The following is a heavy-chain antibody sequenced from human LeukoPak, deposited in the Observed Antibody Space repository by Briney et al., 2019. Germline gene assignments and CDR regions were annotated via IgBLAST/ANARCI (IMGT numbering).Heavy chain of an antibody. CDR1: GFTFSSYA. CDR3: AKDHGSSSVWIFDY. J-gene: IGHJ4*02. CDR2: ISGSGDRT. D-gene: IGHD6-19*01. V-gene: IGHV3-23*01. Sequence: QCGGSLRLSCAASGFTFSSYAMSLVRQAPGKGLEWVSAISGSGDRTHYADSVKGRFTMSRDNSENTLYLQMSSLKAEDTAVYYCAKDHGSSSVWIFDYWGQGTLVTVSS.